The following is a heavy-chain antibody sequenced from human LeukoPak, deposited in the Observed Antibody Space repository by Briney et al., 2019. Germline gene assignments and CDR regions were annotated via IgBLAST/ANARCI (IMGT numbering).Heavy chain of an antibody. CDR1: GGSISSYY. V-gene: IGHV4-59*01. CDR3: ARVAAGYSSGYYFPFDY. Sequence: SETLSLTCTVSGGSISSYYWSWIRQPPGKGLEWIGYIYYSGSTNYNPSLKSRVTISVDTSKSQFSLKLSSVTAADTAVHYCARVAAGYSSGYYFPFDYWGQGTLVTVSS. J-gene: IGHJ4*02. CDR2: IYYSGST. D-gene: IGHD3-22*01.